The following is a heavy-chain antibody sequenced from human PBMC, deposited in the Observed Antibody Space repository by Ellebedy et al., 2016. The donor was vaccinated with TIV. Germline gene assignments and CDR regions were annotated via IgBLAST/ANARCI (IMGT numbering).Heavy chain of an antibody. V-gene: IGHV3-53*01. Sequence: PGGSLRLSCAASGFTVRDNYMSWVRQAPGEGLEWVSLIYSGGSTHYADSVKGRFTISRDNSKTTVYLQMNSLRAEDTAVYYCAGGPSRGYWGRGTLVTVSS. CDR3: AGGPSRGY. D-gene: IGHD2-2*01. J-gene: IGHJ4*02. CDR2: IYSGGST. CDR1: GFTVRDNY.